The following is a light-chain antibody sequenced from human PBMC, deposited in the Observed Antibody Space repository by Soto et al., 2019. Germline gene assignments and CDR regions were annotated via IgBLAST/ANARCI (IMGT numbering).Light chain of an antibody. CDR3: QQYAGYSRT. CDR1: QSISAW. J-gene: IGKJ1*01. V-gene: IGKV1-5*03. CDR2: QAS. Sequence: DIQMTQAHSILSASVGDRVAITCRASQSISAWVAWYQQKPGKAPKLLIYQASLLETGVPSRFSGSGSGTEFTLTINNLQPDDFATYYCQQYAGYSRTFGQGTKVDIK.